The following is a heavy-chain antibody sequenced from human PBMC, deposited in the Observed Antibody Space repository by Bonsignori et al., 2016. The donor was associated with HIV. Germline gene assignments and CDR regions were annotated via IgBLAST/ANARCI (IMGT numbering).Heavy chain of an antibody. J-gene: IGHJ4*02. V-gene: IGHV5-51*03. CDR3: ARSHTDDYGGEYYFDY. CDR1: GYKFTTYW. CDR2: IYPGDSDT. D-gene: IGHD4/OR15-4a*01. Sequence: EVRLVQSGAEVKKPGESLKISCKGSGYKFTTYWIGWVRQMPGKGLEWMGTIYPGDSDTRYSPSFQGQVTISSDKSITTAYLQWSSLKASDTAMYYCARSHTDDYGGEYYFDYWGQGTLVTV.